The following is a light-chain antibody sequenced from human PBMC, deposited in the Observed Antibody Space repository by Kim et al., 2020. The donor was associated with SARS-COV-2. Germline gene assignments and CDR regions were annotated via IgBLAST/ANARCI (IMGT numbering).Light chain of an antibody. CDR3: QQRSNWPIT. V-gene: IGKV3-11*01. Sequence: SSPGERATLSVRASQSIRSFLAWYQQKPGQTPRLLIYDTSHRATGIPARFSGSGSGTDFTLTISSLEPEDFAVYYWQQRSNWPITFGQGTRLEIK. CDR1: QSIRSF. CDR2: DTS. J-gene: IGKJ5*01.